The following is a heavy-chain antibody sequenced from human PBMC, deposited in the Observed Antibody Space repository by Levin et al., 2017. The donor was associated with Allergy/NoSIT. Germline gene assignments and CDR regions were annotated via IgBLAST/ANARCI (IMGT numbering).Heavy chain of an antibody. CDR3: ARDYRYDILTGRSLWNYYMDV. D-gene: IGHD3-9*01. Sequence: KAGGSLRLSCAASGFTFSSYSMNWVRQAPGKGLEWVSSISSSSSYIYYADSVKGRFTISRDNAKNSLYLQMNSLRAEDTAVYYCARDYRYDILTGRSLWNYYMDVWGKGTTVTVSS. CDR2: ISSSSSYI. J-gene: IGHJ6*03. V-gene: IGHV3-21*01. CDR1: GFTFSSYS.